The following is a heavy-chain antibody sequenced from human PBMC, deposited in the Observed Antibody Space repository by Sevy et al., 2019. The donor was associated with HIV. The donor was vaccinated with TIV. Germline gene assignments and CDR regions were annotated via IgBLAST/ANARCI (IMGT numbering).Heavy chain of an antibody. V-gene: IGHV3-9*01. D-gene: IGHD3-16*01. Sequence: GGSLRLSCAASGFTFDGYAMHWVRQAPGKGLEWVSAISGNSGSIDYAASVKGRFTISRDNAKNSLYLQMNSLKLEDTALYYCAKYNGHGFGYDCWGQGTLVTVSS. CDR1: GFTFDGYA. CDR3: AKYNGHGFGYDC. J-gene: IGHJ4*02. CDR2: ISGNSGSI.